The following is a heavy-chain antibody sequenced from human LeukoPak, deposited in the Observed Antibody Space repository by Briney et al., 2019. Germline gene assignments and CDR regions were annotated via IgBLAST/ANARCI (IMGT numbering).Heavy chain of an antibody. Sequence: ASVKVSCKASGYTFTGYYMYWVRQAPGQGLEWMGRINPNSGVTKYAQKFQGRVTMTRDTSISTYYMDLSRLRSDDTAVYYCARGPPQDYGDFSFGYWGQGTLVTVSS. CDR1: GYTFTGYY. CDR2: INPNSGVT. J-gene: IGHJ4*02. D-gene: IGHD4-17*01. CDR3: ARGPPQDYGDFSFGY. V-gene: IGHV1-2*06.